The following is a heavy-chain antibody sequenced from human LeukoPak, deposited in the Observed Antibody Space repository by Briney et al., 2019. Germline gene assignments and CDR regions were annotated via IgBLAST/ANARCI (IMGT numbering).Heavy chain of an antibody. CDR1: SGSMSSGGYY. V-gene: IGHV4-31*03. CDR3: ARGGSTDPYYYGMDV. CDR2: IYYSGST. D-gene: IGHD2-2*01. Sequence: SQTLPLTCTVSSGSMSSGGYYWSWIRQHPGKGLEWIGYIYYSGSTYYNPSLKSRVTISVDTSKNQFSLKLSSVTAANTAVYYCARGGSTDPYYYGMDVWGQGTTVTVSS. J-gene: IGHJ6*02.